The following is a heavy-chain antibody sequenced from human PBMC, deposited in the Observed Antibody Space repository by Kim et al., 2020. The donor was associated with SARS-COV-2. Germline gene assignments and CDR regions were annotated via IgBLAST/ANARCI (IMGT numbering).Heavy chain of an antibody. V-gene: IGHV5-51*01. Sequence: GESLKISCKGSGYSFTSYWIGWVRQMPGKGLEWMGIIYPGDSDTRYSPSFQGQVTISADKSISTAYLQWSSLKASDTAMYYCASSGLFDSSGFVFDYWGQGTLVTVSS. CDR3: ASSGLFDSSGFVFDY. CDR2: IYPGDSDT. D-gene: IGHD3-22*01. J-gene: IGHJ4*02. CDR1: GYSFTSYW.